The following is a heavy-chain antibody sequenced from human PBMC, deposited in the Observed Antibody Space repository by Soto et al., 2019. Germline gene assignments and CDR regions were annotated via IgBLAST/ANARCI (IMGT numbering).Heavy chain of an antibody. D-gene: IGHD1-7*01. Sequence: QVQLVESGGGVVQPGRSLRLSCAASGFTFSSYAMHWVRQAPGKGLEWVAVISYEGSNKYYADSVKGRFTVSRDNSKNTLYLQVNSLRAEDTAVYYCARDQRTGTTLEPIDYWGQGTLVTVSS. V-gene: IGHV3-30-3*01. CDR3: ARDQRTGTTLEPIDY. CDR2: ISYEGSNK. CDR1: GFTFSSYA. J-gene: IGHJ4*02.